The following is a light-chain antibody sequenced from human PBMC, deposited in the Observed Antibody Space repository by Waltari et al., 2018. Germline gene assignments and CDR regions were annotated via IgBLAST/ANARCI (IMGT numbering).Light chain of an antibody. Sequence: DIVMTQSPDSLAVSLGARATINCKSSQSVLYSPNNKNYLAWYQHKPGQPPKLFIYCASTRESGVPDRFSGSGSGADFTLTISSLQAEDVAVYYCQQYYSAPYTFGQGTKLEIK. CDR3: QQYYSAPYT. J-gene: IGKJ2*01. V-gene: IGKV4-1*01. CDR2: CAS. CDR1: QSVLYSPNNKNY.